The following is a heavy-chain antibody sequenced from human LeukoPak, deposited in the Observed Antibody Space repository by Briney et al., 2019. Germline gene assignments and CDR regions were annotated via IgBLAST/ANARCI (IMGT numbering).Heavy chain of an antibody. J-gene: IGHJ4*02. CDR2: ISGSGGST. CDR3: TKGTIWLPFDY. D-gene: IGHD5-18*01. V-gene: IGHV3-23*01. Sequence: PGGSLRLSCAASGFTFSNYAMSWARQAPGKGLEWVSAISGSGGSTYYADSVKGRFTIPRDNSKNTLYLQMNSLRAEDTAVYYCTKGTIWLPFDYWGQGTLVTVSS. CDR1: GFTFSNYA.